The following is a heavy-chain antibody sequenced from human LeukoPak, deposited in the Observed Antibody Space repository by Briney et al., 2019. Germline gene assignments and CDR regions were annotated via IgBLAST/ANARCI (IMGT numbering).Heavy chain of an antibody. CDR3: VKSSGYSSYDHGDY. V-gene: IGHV3-30*18. Sequence: GGSLRLSCAASGFNFENYGMHWVRQVPGKGLEWVEVISHDAYDNVDNVKGRFTISRDNSNSVYLEMISLRPEDTAVYYCVKSSGYSSYDHGDYWGQGTMVTVSS. CDR1: GFNFENYG. CDR2: ISHDAYD. D-gene: IGHD5-12*01. J-gene: IGHJ4*02.